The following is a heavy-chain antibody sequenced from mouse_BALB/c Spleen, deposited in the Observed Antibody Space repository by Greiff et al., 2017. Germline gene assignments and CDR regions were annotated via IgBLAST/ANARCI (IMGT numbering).Heavy chain of an antibody. V-gene: IGHV1S81*02. D-gene: IGHD2-4*01. Sequence: QVQLQQSGAELVKPGASVKLSCKASGYTFTSYYMYWVKQRPGQGLEWIGEINPSNGGTNFNEKFKSKATLTVDKSSSTAYMQLSSLTSEDSAVYYCTRWGDYDGEVFDYWGQGTTLTVSS. CDR3: TRWGDYDGEVFDY. J-gene: IGHJ2*01. CDR2: INPSNGGT. CDR1: GYTFTSYY.